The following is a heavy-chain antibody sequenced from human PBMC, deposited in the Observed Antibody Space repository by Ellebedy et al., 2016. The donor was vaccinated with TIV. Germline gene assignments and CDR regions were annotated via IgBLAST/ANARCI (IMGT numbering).Heavy chain of an antibody. CDR1: GFTVSNSG. Sequence: GESLKISCAASGFTVSNSGMHWVRQAPGKGLEWVAIIWYDGSNKYYADSVKGRFTISRDNSKNTLYLQMNSLGAEDTAVYYCGRGYFVSGWGQGTLVTVSS. J-gene: IGHJ1*01. CDR3: GRGYFVSG. CDR2: IWYDGSNK. D-gene: IGHD3-10*01. V-gene: IGHV3-33*01.